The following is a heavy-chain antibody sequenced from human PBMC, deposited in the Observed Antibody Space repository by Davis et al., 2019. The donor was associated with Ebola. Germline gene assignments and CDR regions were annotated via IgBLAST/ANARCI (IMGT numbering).Heavy chain of an antibody. Sequence: PGGSLRLSCAASGFTFSSYAMHWVRQAPGKGLEWVSIIWYDGSYKYYGDSVKGRFTISRDNSKNTMYLQMNSLRAEDTALYYCARDDHSGSRSGFDYWGQGTLVTVFS. D-gene: IGHD1-26*01. J-gene: IGHJ4*02. V-gene: IGHV3-33*01. CDR3: ARDDHSGSRSGFDY. CDR1: GFTFSSYA. CDR2: IWYDGSYK.